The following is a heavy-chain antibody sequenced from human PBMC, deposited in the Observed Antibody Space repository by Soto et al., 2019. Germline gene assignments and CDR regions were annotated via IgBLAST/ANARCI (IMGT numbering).Heavy chain of an antibody. D-gene: IGHD3-3*01. CDR3: ATQLKKYYDFWSGPKPTNFDY. Sequence: SEGSLRLSCAASGFTFSSYAMSWVRQAPGKGLEWVSAISGSGGSTYYADSVKGRFTISRDNSKNTLYLQMNSLRAEDTAVYYCATQLKKYYDFWSGPKPTNFDYWGQGTLVTVSS. CDR1: GFTFSSYA. V-gene: IGHV3-23*01. J-gene: IGHJ4*02. CDR2: ISGSGGST.